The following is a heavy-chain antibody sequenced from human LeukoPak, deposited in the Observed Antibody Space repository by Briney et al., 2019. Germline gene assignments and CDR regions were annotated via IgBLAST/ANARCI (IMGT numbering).Heavy chain of an antibody. V-gene: IGHV4-59*01. J-gene: IGHJ6*03. CDR3: ARGRVSSSTWYTTYYYFFYMDF. CDR2: VDHTGST. CDR1: DDSITMYY. D-gene: IGHD1-1*01. Sequence: PSETLSLTFTVSDDSITMYYWTWIRQPPGKGLEWIGYVDHTGSTKFNPSLNGRVSISRDTSNNFFSLRLRSVTAADTAVYFCARGRVSSSTWYTTYYYFFYMDFWGKGTTVTASS.